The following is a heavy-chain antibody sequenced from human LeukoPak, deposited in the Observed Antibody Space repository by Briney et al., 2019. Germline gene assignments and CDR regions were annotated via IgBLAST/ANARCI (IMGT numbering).Heavy chain of an antibody. CDR1: GYTFTSYG. CDR3: ARLTTVTNGPYYYGMDV. V-gene: IGHV1-18*01. D-gene: IGHD4-17*01. CDR2: ISAYNGNT. J-gene: IGHJ6*02. Sequence: ASVKVSCKASGYTFTSYGISWVRQAPGQGLEWMGWISAYNGNTNYAQKLQGRVTMTTDTSTSTAYMELRSLRSDDTAVYYCARLTTVTNGPYYYGMDVWGQGTTVTVSS.